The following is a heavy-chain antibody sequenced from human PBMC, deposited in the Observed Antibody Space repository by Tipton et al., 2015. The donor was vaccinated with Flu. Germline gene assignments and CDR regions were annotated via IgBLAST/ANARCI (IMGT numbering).Heavy chain of an antibody. D-gene: IGHD3-3*01. CDR2: INPNSGGT. J-gene: IGHJ5*02. Sequence: QLVQSGAEVKKPGASVKVSCKASGYTFTGYYMHWVRQAPGQGLEWMGRINPNSGGTNYAQKFQGRVTMTRDTSISTAYMELSRLRSDDTAVYYCARGYDFWSGHDRGEFDPWGQGTLVTVSS. CDR1: GYTFTGYY. CDR3: ARGYDFWSGHDRGEFDP. V-gene: IGHV1-2*06.